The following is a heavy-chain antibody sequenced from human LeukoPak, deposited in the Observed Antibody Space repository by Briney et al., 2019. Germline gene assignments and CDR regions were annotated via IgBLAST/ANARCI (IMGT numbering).Heavy chain of an antibody. Sequence: VKVSCKASGGTFSSYAISWVRQAPGQGLEWVGGIIPIFGTANYAQKFQGRVTITADESTSTAYMELSSLRSEDTAVYYCASEGSSGYYYGDAFDIWGQGTMVTVSS. V-gene: IGHV1-69*13. CDR2: IIPIFGTA. CDR1: GGTFSSYA. D-gene: IGHD3-22*01. CDR3: ASEGSSGYYYGDAFDI. J-gene: IGHJ3*02.